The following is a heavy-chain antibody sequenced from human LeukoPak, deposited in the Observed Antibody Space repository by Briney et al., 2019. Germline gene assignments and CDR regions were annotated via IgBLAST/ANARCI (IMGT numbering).Heavy chain of an antibody. Sequence: SVKVSSKASGGTFSSYAISWVRQAPGQGLEWMGGIIPIFGTANYAQKFQGRVTITADESTSTAYMELSSLRSEDTAVYYCARGPRPTYYDFWSGYYTGEYFDYWGQGTLVTVSS. J-gene: IGHJ4*02. CDR2: IIPIFGTA. CDR1: GGTFSSYA. D-gene: IGHD3-3*01. CDR3: ARGPRPTYYDFWSGYYTGEYFDY. V-gene: IGHV1-69*13.